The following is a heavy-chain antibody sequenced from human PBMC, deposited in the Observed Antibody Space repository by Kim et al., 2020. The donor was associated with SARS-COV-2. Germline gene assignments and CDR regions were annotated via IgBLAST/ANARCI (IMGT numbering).Heavy chain of an antibody. CDR1: GFTFSSYA. J-gene: IGHJ4*02. Sequence: GGSLRLSCAASGFTFSSYAMSWVRQAPGKGLEWVSAISGSGGSTYYADSVKGRFTISRDNSKNTLYLQMNSLRAEDTAVYYCAKKTGYSSSWYDFDYWGQGTLVTVSS. V-gene: IGHV3-23*01. CDR2: ISGSGGST. CDR3: AKKTGYSSSWYDFDY. D-gene: IGHD6-13*01.